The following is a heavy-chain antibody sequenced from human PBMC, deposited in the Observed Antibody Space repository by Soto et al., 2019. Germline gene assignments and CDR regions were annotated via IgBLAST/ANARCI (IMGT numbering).Heavy chain of an antibody. CDR2: IIPIIGRV. J-gene: IGHJ6*02. D-gene: IGHD1-26*01. CDR1: GGTFSSYT. Sequence: QVQLVQSGAEVKKPGSSVKVSCDTSGGTFSSYTISWVRQAPGQGLEWMGMIIPIIGRVNYAQKFQGRVTITADKSTRISYMELSSLRSEHTAVYYGATGEVAGSYYDDYYGLDVWGQGTAVTVSS. V-gene: IGHV1-69*08. CDR3: ATGEVAGSYYDDYYGLDV.